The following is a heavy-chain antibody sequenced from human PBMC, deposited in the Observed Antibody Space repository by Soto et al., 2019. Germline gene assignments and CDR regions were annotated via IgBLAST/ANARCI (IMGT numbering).Heavy chain of an antibody. J-gene: IGHJ4*02. Sequence: QVQLQQWGAGLLKPSETLSLTCAVYGGSFSGYYWSWIRQPPGKGLEWIGEINHSGSTNYNPSLKTRLPVSADTSKNQFSLELSSVPAADTAVYCCARGWGIAAAGAGFDYWGQGTLVTVSS. V-gene: IGHV4-34*01. D-gene: IGHD6-13*01. CDR2: INHSGST. CDR3: ARGWGIAAAGAGFDY. CDR1: GGSFSGYY.